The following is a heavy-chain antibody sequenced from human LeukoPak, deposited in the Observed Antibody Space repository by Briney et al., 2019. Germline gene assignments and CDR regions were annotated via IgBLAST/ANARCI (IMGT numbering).Heavy chain of an antibody. J-gene: IGHJ3*02. CDR1: GYTFTGYY. V-gene: IGHV1-2*02. D-gene: IGHD3-22*01. CDR3: ARDFSYGGGYDSSGYYSAFDI. Sequence: GASVKVSCKASGYTFTGYYMHWVRQAPGQGLEWMGWINPNSGGTNYAQKFQGRVTMTRDTSISTAYMELSRLRSDDTAVYYCARDFSYGGGYDSSGYYSAFDIWGQGTMVTVSS. CDR2: INPNSGGT.